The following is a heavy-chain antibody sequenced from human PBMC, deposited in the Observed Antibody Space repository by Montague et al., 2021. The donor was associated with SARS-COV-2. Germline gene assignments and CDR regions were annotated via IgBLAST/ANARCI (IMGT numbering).Heavy chain of an antibody. D-gene: IGHD3-22*01. J-gene: IGHJ6*04. Sequence: IYYTWSTYYNPSLKSRVTISVDTSKDQFSLKLSSVTAADTAVYYCARDTRIAMLVVVTRYGLDVWGKGTRGTVSA. CDR2: IYYTWST. CDR3: ARDTRIAMLVVVTRYGLDV. V-gene: IGHV4-39*07.